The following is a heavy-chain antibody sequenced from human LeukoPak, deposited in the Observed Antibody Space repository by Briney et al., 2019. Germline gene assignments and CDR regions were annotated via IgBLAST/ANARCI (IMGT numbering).Heavy chain of an antibody. Sequence: GGSLRLSCAASGFTFDDYTMHWARQAPGKGLEWVSLISWEGGTTYYADSVKGRFTISRDNSKNSLYLQMNSLRTEDTALYYCVKGGLVATPYYFDYWGQGTLVTVSS. V-gene: IGHV3-43*01. D-gene: IGHD5-12*01. CDR2: ISWEGGTT. J-gene: IGHJ4*02. CDR3: VKGGLVATPYYFDY. CDR1: GFTFDDYT.